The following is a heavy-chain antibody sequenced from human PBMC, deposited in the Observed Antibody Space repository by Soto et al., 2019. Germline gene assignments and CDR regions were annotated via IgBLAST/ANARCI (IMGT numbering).Heavy chain of an antibody. V-gene: IGHV1-8*01. CDR2: MNPNSGNT. Sequence: ASVKVSCKASGYTFTSYDINWVRQATGQGLEWMGWMNPNSGNTGYAQKFQGRVTMTRNTSISTAYMELSSLRSEDTAVYYCARRYYDFWSGYYKGSYYYYSMDVWGKGTTVTVSS. D-gene: IGHD3-3*01. CDR1: GYTFTSYD. J-gene: IGHJ6*03. CDR3: ARRYYDFWSGYYKGSYYYYSMDV.